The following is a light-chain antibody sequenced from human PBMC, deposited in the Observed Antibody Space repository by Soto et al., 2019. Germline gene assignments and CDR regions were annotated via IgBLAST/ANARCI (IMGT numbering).Light chain of an antibody. CDR2: DTS. CDR1: QSISTY. CDR3: QQRSNWPVT. J-gene: IGKJ1*01. V-gene: IGKV3-11*01. Sequence: ENVLTQSPATLSLSPGERATLSCRASQSISTYVAWYQQTPGQAPRLLIYDTSKRATGIPDRFSGSGSGTDFTLTISSLEPEDFAVYYCQQRSNWPVTFGQGTKVDIK.